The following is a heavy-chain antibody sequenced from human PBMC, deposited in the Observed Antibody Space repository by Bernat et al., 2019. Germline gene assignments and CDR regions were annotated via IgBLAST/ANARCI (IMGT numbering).Heavy chain of an antibody. J-gene: IGHJ3*02. CDR1: GFTFSNAW. V-gene: IGHV3-33*08. Sequence: VQLVESGGGLVKPGGSLRLSCAASGFTFSNAWMSWVRQAPGKGLEWVAVIWYDGSNKYYADSVKGRSTISRDNSKNTLYLQMNSLRAEDTAVYYCAREYSSSSGFVAFDIWGQGTMVTVSS. CDR3: AREYSSSSGFVAFDI. CDR2: IWYDGSNK. D-gene: IGHD6-6*01.